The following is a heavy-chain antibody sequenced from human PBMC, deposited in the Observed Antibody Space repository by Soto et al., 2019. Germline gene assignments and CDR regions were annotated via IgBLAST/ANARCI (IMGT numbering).Heavy chain of an antibody. V-gene: IGHV1-18*01. Sequence: ASVKVSCKASGYTFTSYGISWVRQAPGQGLEWMGWISAYNGNTNYAQKLQGRVTMTTDTSTSTAYMELRSLKSDDTAVYYCAGGARDHCSGGSCPWLNWFDPWGQGTLVTVSS. CDR1: GYTFTSYG. J-gene: IGHJ5*02. CDR3: AGGARDHCSGGSCPWLNWFDP. D-gene: IGHD2-15*01. CDR2: ISAYNGNT.